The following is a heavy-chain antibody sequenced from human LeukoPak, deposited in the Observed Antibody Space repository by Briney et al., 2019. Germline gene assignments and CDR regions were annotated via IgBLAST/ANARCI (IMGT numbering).Heavy chain of an antibody. Sequence: ASVKVSCKASGYTFTGYYIHWVRQAPGQGLEWMGWINPNSGGTSGGTKYAQKFQGRVTMTRDTSISTAYMDLTRLRSDDTAVYYCARAQDGWLVSYWGQGTLVTVSS. CDR3: ARAQDGWLVSY. CDR2: INPNSGGTSGGT. CDR1: GYTFTGYY. D-gene: IGHD6-19*01. V-gene: IGHV1-2*02. J-gene: IGHJ4*02.